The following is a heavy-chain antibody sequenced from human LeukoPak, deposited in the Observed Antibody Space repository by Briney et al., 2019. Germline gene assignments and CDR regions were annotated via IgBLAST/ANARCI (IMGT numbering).Heavy chain of an antibody. J-gene: IGHJ4*02. Sequence: PSETLSLTCTVSGGSISSGDYYWSWIRQPPGKGLEWIGYIYYSGSTYYNPSLKSRVTISVDTPKNQFSLKLSSVTAADTAVYYCARLSWGYSWYYSDYWGQGTLVTVSS. CDR1: GGSISSGDYY. CDR3: ARLSWGYSWYYSDY. D-gene: IGHD2-8*02. V-gene: IGHV4-30-4*01. CDR2: IYYSGST.